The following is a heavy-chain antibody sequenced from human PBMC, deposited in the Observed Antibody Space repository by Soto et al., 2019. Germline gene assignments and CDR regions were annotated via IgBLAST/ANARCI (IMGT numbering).Heavy chain of an antibody. V-gene: IGHV3-30-3*01. Sequence: PGGSLRLSCAASGFTSSSYAMHWVRQAPGKGLEWVAVISYDGSNKYYADSVKGRFTISRDNSKNTLYLQMNSLRAEDTAVYYCARDNYYDSSGYYPDAFDIWGQGTMVTVSS. CDR1: GFTSSSYA. CDR3: ARDNYYDSSGYYPDAFDI. CDR2: ISYDGSNK. J-gene: IGHJ3*02. D-gene: IGHD3-22*01.